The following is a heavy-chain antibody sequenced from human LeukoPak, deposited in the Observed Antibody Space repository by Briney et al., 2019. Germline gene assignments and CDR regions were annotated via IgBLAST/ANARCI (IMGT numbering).Heavy chain of an antibody. CDR2: ISAYNGNT. CDR3: ARDDSSGYSFDY. D-gene: IGHD3-22*01. Sequence: ASVKVSCKASGYTFTAYFIHWVRQAPGQGLEWMGWISAYNGNTNYAQKLQGRVTMTTDTSTSTAYMELRSLRSDDTAVYYCARDDSSGYSFDYWGQGTLVTVSS. J-gene: IGHJ4*02. V-gene: IGHV1-18*04. CDR1: GYTFTAYF.